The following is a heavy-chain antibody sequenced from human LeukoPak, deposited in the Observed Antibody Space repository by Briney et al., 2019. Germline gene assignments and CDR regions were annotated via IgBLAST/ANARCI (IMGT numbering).Heavy chain of an antibody. V-gene: IGHV3-21*01. CDR3: ARVREYSSPVWAFDI. J-gene: IGHJ3*02. Sequence: PGGSLRLSCAASGFTFSSYSMNWVRQAPGKGLEWVSSISSSSSYICYADSVKGRFTISRDNAKNSLYLQMNSLRAEDTAVYYCARVREYSSPVWAFDIWGQGTMVTVSS. D-gene: IGHD5-18*01. CDR1: GFTFSSYS. CDR2: ISSSSSYI.